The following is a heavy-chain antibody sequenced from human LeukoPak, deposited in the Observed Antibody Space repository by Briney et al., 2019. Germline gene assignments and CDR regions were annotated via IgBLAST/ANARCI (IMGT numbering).Heavy chain of an antibody. Sequence: RPGGSLRLSCAASGFTFSSYGMSWVRQAPGKGLEWVSAISGSGGSTYYADSVKGRFTISRDNSKNTLYLQMNRLRAEDAAVYYCAKAPVTTCSGAYCYPFDYRGQGTLVTVSS. D-gene: IGHD2-21*01. V-gene: IGHV3-23*01. J-gene: IGHJ4*02. CDR2: ISGSGGST. CDR3: AKAPVTTCSGAYCYPFDY. CDR1: GFTFSSYG.